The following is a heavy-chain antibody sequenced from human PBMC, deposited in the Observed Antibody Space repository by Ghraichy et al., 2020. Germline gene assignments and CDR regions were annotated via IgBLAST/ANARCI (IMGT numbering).Heavy chain of an antibody. CDR1: GGSISSYY. Sequence: SQTLSLTCTVSGGSISSYYWSWIRQPAGKGLEWIGRIYTSGSTNYNPSLKSRVTMSVDTSKNQFSLKLSSVTAADTAVYYCARDLVVVTWGDYYYMDVWGKGTTVTVSS. V-gene: IGHV4-4*07. J-gene: IGHJ6*03. CDR2: IYTSGST. CDR3: ARDLVVVTWGDYYYMDV. D-gene: IGHD2-15*01.